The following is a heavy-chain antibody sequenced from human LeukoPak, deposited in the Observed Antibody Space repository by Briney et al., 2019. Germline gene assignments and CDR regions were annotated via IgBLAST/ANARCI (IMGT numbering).Heavy chain of an antibody. D-gene: IGHD2-2*01. CDR1: GYTFTSYD. Sequence: ASVKVSCKASGYTFTSYDINWVRQATGQGLEWMGWMNPNSGNTGYAQKFQGRVTITRNTSISTAYMELSSLRSEDTAVYYCARAACSSTSCSGNNWFDPWGQGTLVTVSS. V-gene: IGHV1-8*03. CDR3: ARAACSSTSCSGNNWFDP. CDR2: MNPNSGNT. J-gene: IGHJ5*02.